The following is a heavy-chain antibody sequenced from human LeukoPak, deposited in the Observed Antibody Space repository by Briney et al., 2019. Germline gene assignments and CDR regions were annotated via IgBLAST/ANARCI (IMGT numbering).Heavy chain of an antibody. CDR1: GYTFTSYG. D-gene: IGHD3-16*02. CDR2: INAYNGNT. Sequence: ASVKVSCKASGYTFTSYGISWVRQAPGQGLEWMGWINAYNGNTNYAQKLQGRVTMTTDTSTSTAYMELRSLRSDDTAVYYCARDKGPGIRLGELSPFDYWGQGTLVTVSS. CDR3: ARDKGPGIRLGELSPFDY. J-gene: IGHJ4*02. V-gene: IGHV1-18*01.